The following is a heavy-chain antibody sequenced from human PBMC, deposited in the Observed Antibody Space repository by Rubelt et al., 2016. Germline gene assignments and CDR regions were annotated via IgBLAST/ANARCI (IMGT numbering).Heavy chain of an antibody. V-gene: IGHV3-66*01. Sequence: ESGGGLVQPGGSLSLSCAASGFTVSSNYMNWVRQAPGKGLVWISVIYSGGSTYYADSVKGRFTISRDNSRNTLYLQMNSLRVEDTAVYYCARDERGIDYWGQGTLVTVSS. CDR2: IYSGGST. CDR3: ARDERGIDY. J-gene: IGHJ4*02. CDR1: GFTVSSNY.